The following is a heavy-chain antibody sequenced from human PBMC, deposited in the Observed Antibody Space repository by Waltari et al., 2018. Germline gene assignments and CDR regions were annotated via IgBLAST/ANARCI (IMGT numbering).Heavy chain of an antibody. J-gene: IGHJ4*02. Sequence: EVELVQSGAEVKKPGATVQISCKASGYTFRDYSMHWVQQAPGKGLEWMGRIDPEDGETVYSEKFQGRVTITADTSTDTAYMELSSLTSGDTAVYYCAPLPGGSGQTFDYWGQGTLVTVSS. CDR3: APLPGGSGQTFDY. CDR2: IDPEDGET. CDR1: GYTFRDYS. V-gene: IGHV1-69-2*01. D-gene: IGHD3-10*01.